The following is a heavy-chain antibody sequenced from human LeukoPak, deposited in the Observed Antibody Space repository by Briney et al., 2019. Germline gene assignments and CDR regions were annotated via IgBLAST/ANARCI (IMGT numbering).Heavy chain of an antibody. CDR1: GYTFTSYD. CDR2: MNPNSGNT. V-gene: IGHV1-8*03. J-gene: IGHJ4*02. D-gene: IGHD2-2*01. CDR3: ARGTRDCSSTSCLYYFDY. Sequence: ASVKVSCMASGYTFTSYDINWLRQATGQGLEWMGWMNPNSGNTGYAQKFQGRVTITSNTTISTAYMELSSVRSEDTAVYYGARGTRDCSSTSCLYYFDYWGQGTLVTVSS.